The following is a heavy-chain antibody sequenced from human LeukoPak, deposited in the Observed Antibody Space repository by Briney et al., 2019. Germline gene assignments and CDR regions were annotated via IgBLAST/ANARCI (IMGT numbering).Heavy chain of an antibody. V-gene: IGHV4-34*01. D-gene: IGHD3-3*01. CDR2: INHSGST. J-gene: IGHJ5*02. CDR3: ARGPRTTIFGVVSRKYNWFDP. CDR1: GGSFSGYY. Sequence: PSETLSLTCAVYGGSFSGYYWSWIRQPPGKGLEWIGEINHSGSTNYNPSLKSRVTISVDTSKNQFSLKLSSVTAADTAVYYCARGPRTTIFGVVSRKYNWFDPWGQGTLVTVSS.